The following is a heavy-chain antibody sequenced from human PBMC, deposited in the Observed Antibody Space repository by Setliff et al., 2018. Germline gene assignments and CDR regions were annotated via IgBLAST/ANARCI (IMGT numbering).Heavy chain of an antibody. CDR1: GYTFTSYG. Sequence: ASVKVSCKASGYTFTSYGISWVRQAPGQGLEWMGWINPNSGGTNYAQKFQGRVTMTRDTSISTAYMELNRLRSDDTAVYYCARFSGHNYGSFDSWGQGTLVTVSS. J-gene: IGHJ4*02. CDR2: INPNSGGT. D-gene: IGHD5-18*01. CDR3: ARFSGHNYGSFDS. V-gene: IGHV1-2*02.